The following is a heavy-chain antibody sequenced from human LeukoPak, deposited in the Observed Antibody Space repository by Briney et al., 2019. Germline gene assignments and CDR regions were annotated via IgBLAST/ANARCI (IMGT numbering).Heavy chain of an antibody. J-gene: IGHJ3*01. D-gene: IGHD3-22*01. V-gene: IGHV3-43D*03. CDR1: GFIFDDYA. CDR2: ISWDGSSA. Sequence: QSGGSLRLSCAASGFIFDDYAMYWVRQVPGKGLECVSLISWDGSSAYYADSVKGRFTVSRDNNKNSLYLQMNSLRADDTALYYCTKGHSRGYYNGDAFDFWGQGTMVTVSS. CDR3: TKGHSRGYYNGDAFDF.